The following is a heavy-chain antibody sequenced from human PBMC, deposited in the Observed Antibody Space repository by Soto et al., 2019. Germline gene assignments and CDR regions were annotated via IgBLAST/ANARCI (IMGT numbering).Heavy chain of an antibody. CDR3: ARVFSSGSGWMYYFDF. V-gene: IGHV4-4*02. D-gene: IGHD6-25*01. Sequence: QVELQESGPRLVKSSGTLSLTCEVSSGSISTGNWWSWVRQPPGKGLEWIGEIYYTWATNYNPSLKSRVTMTIDKSQDQFSLILTSATAADTAVYYCARVFSSGSGWMYYFDFWGQGILVSVSS. CDR2: IYYTWAT. CDR1: SGSISTGNW. J-gene: IGHJ4*02.